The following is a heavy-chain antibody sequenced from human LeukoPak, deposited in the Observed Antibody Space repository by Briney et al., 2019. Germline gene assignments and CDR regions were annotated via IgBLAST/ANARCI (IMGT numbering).Heavy chain of an antibody. V-gene: IGHV4-59*01. Sequence: PSETLSLTCTVSSRSIIVYYWAWIRQPPGKGLEWIGYIQYSRLPGYNASLASRATISVDAAKDQFSVNLGSVTAAGPAVYYCERDRAAGTLDFWGGGPLVSVSS. CDR1: SRSIIVYY. CDR3: ERDRAAGTLDF. D-gene: IGHD6-13*01. J-gene: IGHJ4*02. CDR2: IQYSRLP.